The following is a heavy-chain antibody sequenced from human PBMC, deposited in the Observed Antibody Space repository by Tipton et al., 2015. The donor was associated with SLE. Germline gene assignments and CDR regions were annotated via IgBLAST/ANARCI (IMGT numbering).Heavy chain of an antibody. D-gene: IGHD3-16*01. CDR2: INQDGRK. V-gene: IGHV4-34*01. J-gene: IGHJ6*03. CDR1: GGAFSGYY. Sequence: TLSLTCVVYGGAFSGYYPRWIRQSPEKGLEWIGEINQDGRKNYSPSLQSRVTISLDGSQNQLSLNLRSVTAADTAVYYCATVDWGRLPPVSFYYSMDVWGTGTTVTVSS. CDR3: ATVDWGRLPPVSFYYSMDV.